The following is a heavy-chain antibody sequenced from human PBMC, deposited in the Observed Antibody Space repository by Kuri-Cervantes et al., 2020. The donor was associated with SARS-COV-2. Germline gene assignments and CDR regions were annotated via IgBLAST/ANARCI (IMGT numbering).Heavy chain of an antibody. CDR3: ARTKGTIFGVGNWFDP. Sequence: SETLSLTCTVSGGSISSSSYYWGWIRQPPGKGLEWIGSIYYSGSTYYNPFLKSRVTISVATSKNQFSLKLSSVTAADTAVYYCARTKGTIFGVGNWFDPWGQGTLVTVSS. CDR1: GGSISSSSYY. J-gene: IGHJ5*02. D-gene: IGHD3-3*01. V-gene: IGHV4-39*07. CDR2: IYYSGST.